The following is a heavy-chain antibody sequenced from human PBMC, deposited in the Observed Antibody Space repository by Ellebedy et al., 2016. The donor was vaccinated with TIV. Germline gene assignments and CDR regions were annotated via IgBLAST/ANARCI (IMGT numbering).Heavy chain of an antibody. V-gene: IGHV3-72*01. CDR2: SRNKATNYET. Sequence: GESLKISCAASGFTFSEYSMDWVRQAPGKGLEWVGRSRNKATNYETQYAASVKGRFTISRDVSKNSLSLQMSSLKNEDTAVYYCAQFNCNGGNCKDHWGQGTLVTVSS. D-gene: IGHD2-15*01. CDR3: AQFNCNGGNCKDH. J-gene: IGHJ4*02. CDR1: GFTFSEYS.